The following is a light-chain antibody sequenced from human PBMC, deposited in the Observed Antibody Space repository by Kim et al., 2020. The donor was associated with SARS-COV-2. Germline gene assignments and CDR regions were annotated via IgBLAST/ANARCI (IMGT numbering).Light chain of an antibody. Sequence: EIVMTQSPVTLSVSPGERATLSCRASQNVSSNLAWYQQKPGQAPRLVMHGASTRATGIPARLSGSGSGTEFTLTISSLQSEDFAVYYCQQYNIWPPYTFGQGTKLEI. CDR3: QQYNIWPPYT. J-gene: IGKJ2*01. V-gene: IGKV3-15*01. CDR1: QNVSSN. CDR2: GAS.